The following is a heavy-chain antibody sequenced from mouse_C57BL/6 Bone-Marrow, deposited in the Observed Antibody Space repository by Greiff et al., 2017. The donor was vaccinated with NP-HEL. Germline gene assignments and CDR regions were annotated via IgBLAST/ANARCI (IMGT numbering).Heavy chain of an antibody. CDR2: INPYNGGT. J-gene: IGHJ3*01. CDR1: GYTFTDYY. Sequence: VQLQQSGPVLVKPGASVKMSCKASGYTFTDYYMNWVKQSHGKSLEWIGVINPYNGGTSYNQKFKGKATLTVDKSSSTAYMELNSLTSEDSAVYYWARTQLGEGFAYWGQGTLVTVSA. V-gene: IGHV1-19*01. D-gene: IGHD4-1*02. CDR3: ARTQLGEGFAY.